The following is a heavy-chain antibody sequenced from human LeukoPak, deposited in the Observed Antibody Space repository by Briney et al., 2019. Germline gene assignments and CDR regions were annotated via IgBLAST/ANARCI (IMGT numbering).Heavy chain of an antibody. V-gene: IGHV1-2*02. CDR3: ARGRRLRYFDWLSRGLLDY. CDR2: INPNSGGT. D-gene: IGHD3-9*01. J-gene: IGHJ4*02. Sequence: ASVKVSCKASGYTFTGYYMHWVRQAPGQGLEWMGWINPNSGGTNYAQNFQGRVTMTTDSPTSTAYMELRSLRSDDTAVYYCARGRRLRYFDWLSRGLLDYWGQGTLVTVSS. CDR1: GYTFTGYY.